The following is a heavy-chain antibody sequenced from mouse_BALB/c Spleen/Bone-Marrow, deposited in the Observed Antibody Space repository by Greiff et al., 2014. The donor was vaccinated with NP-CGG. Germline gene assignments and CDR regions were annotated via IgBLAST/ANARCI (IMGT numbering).Heavy chain of an antibody. CDR3: ASSYRVWCFDV. Sequence: QVQLQQPGPVLVRPGTSVNLSCKASGFTFTSSWMHWAKQRPGQGLEWIGDIHPNSGNTYYNEKFKGKATLTVDSSSSTAYLDLSSLTSESSAVYFCASSYRVWCFDVWGAGTTVTVSS. V-gene: IGHV1S130*01. CDR2: IHPNSGNT. D-gene: IGHD2-14*01. CDR1: GFTFTSSW. J-gene: IGHJ1*01.